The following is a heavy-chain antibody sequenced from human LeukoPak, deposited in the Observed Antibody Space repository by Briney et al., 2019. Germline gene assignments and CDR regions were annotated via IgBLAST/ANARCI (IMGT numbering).Heavy chain of an antibody. CDR2: INSNSGGT. V-gene: IGHV1-2*02. CDR3: ARYRPAVDYFDY. D-gene: IGHD2-2*01. CDR1: GYTFSAYY. J-gene: IGHJ4*02. Sequence: VSVKVSCKASGYTFSAYYLHWVRQAPGQGLEWMGWINSNSGGTSYAQKFQGRVTMTRDTSISTAYLEVSRLTSGDTAVYYCARYRPAVDYFDYWGQGILVTVSS.